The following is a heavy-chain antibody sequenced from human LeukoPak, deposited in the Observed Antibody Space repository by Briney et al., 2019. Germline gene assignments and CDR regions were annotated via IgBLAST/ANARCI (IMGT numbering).Heavy chain of an antibody. D-gene: IGHD3-10*01. Sequence: ASTKVSCKASGYTFTSYGISWVRQAPGQVLEWMGWISAYNGNTNYAQKLQGRVTMTADTATSTAYMELRSLRSDDTAVYYGARDDYYYGSGSYYNGATLGFDYWAQGTLVTVSS. J-gene: IGHJ4*02. CDR2: ISAYNGNT. CDR1: GYTFTSYG. CDR3: ARDDYYYGSGSYYNGATLGFDY. V-gene: IGHV1-18*01.